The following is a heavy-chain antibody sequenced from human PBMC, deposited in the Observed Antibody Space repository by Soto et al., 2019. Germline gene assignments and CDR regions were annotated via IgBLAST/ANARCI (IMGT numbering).Heavy chain of an antibody. J-gene: IGHJ6*02. CDR2: VFHSGSF. CDR1: GGSISGDYYH. Sequence: QVQLQQSGPGLVKPSQTLSLTCTVSGGSISGDYYHWTWIRQSPGTGLEWIGYVFHSGSFLYHPSLTRRLNIAVYTSKNHFSLRLSSVTAADTAVYFCAREDDGGDRDYYGLDVWGQGTTVTVSS. CDR3: AREDDGGDRDYYGLDV. D-gene: IGHD2-21*02. V-gene: IGHV4-30-4*08.